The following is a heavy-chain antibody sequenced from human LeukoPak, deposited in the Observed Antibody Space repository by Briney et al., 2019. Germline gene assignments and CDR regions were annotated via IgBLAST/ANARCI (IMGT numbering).Heavy chain of an antibody. CDR2: IYYSGST. CDR3: ARFGSGWYYFDY. D-gene: IGHD6-19*01. V-gene: IGHV4-59*12. J-gene: IGHJ4*02. CDR1: GGSISSYY. Sequence: SETLSLTCTVSGGSISSYYWSWIRQPPGKGLEWIGYIYYSGSTNYNPSLKSRVTISVDTSKNQFSLKLTSVTAADTAVYYCARFGSGWYYFDYWGQGTLVTVSS.